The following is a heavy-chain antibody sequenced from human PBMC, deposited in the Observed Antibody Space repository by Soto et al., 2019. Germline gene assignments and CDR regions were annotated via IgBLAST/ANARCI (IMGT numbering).Heavy chain of an antibody. Sequence: ASVKVSCKASGGTFSSYAISWVRQAPGQGLEWMGGIIPIFGTANYAQKFQGRVTITADESTSTAYMELSSLRSEDTAVYYCARDSRSTMIVVARAAFDIWGQGTMVTASS. CDR1: GGTFSSYA. V-gene: IGHV1-69*13. J-gene: IGHJ3*02. CDR3: ARDSRSTMIVVARAAFDI. D-gene: IGHD3-22*01. CDR2: IIPIFGTA.